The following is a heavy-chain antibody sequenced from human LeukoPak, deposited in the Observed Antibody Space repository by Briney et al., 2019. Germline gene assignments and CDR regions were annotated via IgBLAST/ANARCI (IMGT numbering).Heavy chain of an antibody. Sequence: GGSLRLSCAASGFTFSSYNLNWVRQAPGKGLEWVSYISSSSNTIYYTDSVKGRFTISRDNASNSLYLQMSSLRAEDTAIYYCARLRDDTPYWGQGTLVTVSS. V-gene: IGHV3-48*01. CDR1: GFTFSSYN. D-gene: IGHD3-22*01. CDR2: ISSSSNTI. CDR3: ARLRDDTPY. J-gene: IGHJ4*02.